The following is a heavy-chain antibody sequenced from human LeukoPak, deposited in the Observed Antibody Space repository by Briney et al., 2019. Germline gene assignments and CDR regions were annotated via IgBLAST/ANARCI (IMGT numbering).Heavy chain of an antibody. CDR3: ARGGGAESQYCIDY. J-gene: IGHJ4*02. CDR2: IYTSGST. CDR1: GGSISSGSYY. V-gene: IGHV4-61*02. Sequence: PSETLSLTCTVSGGSISSGSYYWSWIRQPAGKGLEWIGRIYTSGSTNYNPSLKSRVTISVDTSKNQFSLKLSSVTAADTAVYYCARGGGAESQYCIDYWGQGTLVTVSS. D-gene: IGHD2/OR15-2a*01.